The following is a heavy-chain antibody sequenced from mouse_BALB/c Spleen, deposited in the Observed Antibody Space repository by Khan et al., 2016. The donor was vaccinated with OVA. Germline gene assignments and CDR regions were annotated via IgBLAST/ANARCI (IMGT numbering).Heavy chain of an antibody. CDR3: AIIYYGYDWFTY. Sequence: QVQLKESGPGLVAPSQSLSITCTVSGLSLTNYGISGIRQPPGKGLEWLGVIWGDGSTNYHSAVISRLSINKNNSKSQFCLKLNSLQTDDTATYYCAIIYYGYDWFTYWGQGTLVTVSA. CDR1: GLSLTNYG. V-gene: IGHV2-3*01. CDR2: IWGDGST. J-gene: IGHJ3*01. D-gene: IGHD2-2*01.